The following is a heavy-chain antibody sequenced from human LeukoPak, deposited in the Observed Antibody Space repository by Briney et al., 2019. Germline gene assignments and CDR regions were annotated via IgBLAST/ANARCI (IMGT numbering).Heavy chain of an antibody. Sequence: GSLRLSCAASGFTFSSYGMSWVRQPPGKGLEWIGEINHTGSTNYNPSLKSRVTISVDTSKNQFSLKLSSVTAADTAVYYCARRDRGVKKGFDYWGQGTLVTVSS. CDR2: INHTGST. CDR3: ARRDRGVKKGFDY. J-gene: IGHJ4*02. V-gene: IGHV4-34*01. D-gene: IGHD3-10*01. CDR1: GFTFSSYG.